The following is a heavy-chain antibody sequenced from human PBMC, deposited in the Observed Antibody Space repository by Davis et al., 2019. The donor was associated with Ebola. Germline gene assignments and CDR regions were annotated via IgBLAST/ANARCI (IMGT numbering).Heavy chain of an antibody. D-gene: IGHD2-2*01. Sequence: PGGSLRLSCAASGFTVSSNYMSWVRQAPGKGLEWVSVIYSGGSTYYADSVKGRFTISRDNSKNTLYLQMNSLRAEDTAVYYCARVYCSSTSCSRGLDYWGQGTLVTVSS. CDR3: ARVYCSSTSCSRGLDY. V-gene: IGHV3-53*01. J-gene: IGHJ4*02. CDR1: GFTVSSNY. CDR2: IYSGGST.